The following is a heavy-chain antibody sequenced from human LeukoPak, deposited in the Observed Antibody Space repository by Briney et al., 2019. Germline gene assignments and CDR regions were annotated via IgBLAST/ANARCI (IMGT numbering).Heavy chain of an antibody. CDR2: VYSSGST. J-gene: IGHJ5*02. Sequence: SETLSLTCTVSGGSISSGDYYWSWIRQPPGKGLEWIGYVYSSGSTNYNPTLKSRLTMSVDTSKNQFSLKLNSVTAADTAVYYCARRIQSLYSNWFDPWGQGTLVTVSS. CDR3: ARRIQSLYSNWFDP. D-gene: IGHD5-18*01. V-gene: IGHV4-61*08. CDR1: GGSISSGDYY.